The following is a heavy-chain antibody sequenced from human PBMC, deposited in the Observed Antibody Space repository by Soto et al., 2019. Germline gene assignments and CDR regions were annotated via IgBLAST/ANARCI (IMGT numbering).Heavy chain of an antibody. J-gene: IGHJ4*02. V-gene: IGHV4-34*01. CDR3: ARCRRTAVTLVY. CDR2: INHSGSP. Sequence: QVQLQQWGAGLLKPSETLSLTCAVYGGSFSRYYWSWIRQPQGKGLEWIGEINHSGSPNYNPSLKRRVTIAVDTSRRQFFLKLISVSAADTAVYYCARCRRTAVTLVYWGQGTLVTVST. CDR1: GGSFSRYY. D-gene: IGHD2-21*02.